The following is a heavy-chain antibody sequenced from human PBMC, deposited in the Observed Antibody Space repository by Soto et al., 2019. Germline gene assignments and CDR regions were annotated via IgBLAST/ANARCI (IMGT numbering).Heavy chain of an antibody. D-gene: IGHD2-21*02. J-gene: IGHJ4*02. CDR3: ARHLPYCGGDCYSLDY. CDR2: IYYSAST. Sequence: SETLSLTFTVSGGSISSYYWSWIRQPPGKGLEWIGYIYYSASTNYSPSLKSRVTISVDTSKNQFSLNLSSVTAADTAVYYCARHLPYCGGDCYSLDYWGQGTLVTVSS. CDR1: GGSISSYY. V-gene: IGHV4-59*08.